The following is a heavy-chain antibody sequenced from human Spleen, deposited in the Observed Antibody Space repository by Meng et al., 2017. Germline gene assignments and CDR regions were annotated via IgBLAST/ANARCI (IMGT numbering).Heavy chain of an antibody. D-gene: IGHD3-3*01. CDR3: ARTAALDDY. J-gene: IGHJ4*02. CDR1: GFTFSDYY. CDR2: ISTSGGTK. Sequence: GESLKISCAVSGFTFSDYYMSWIRQAPGKGLEWVSYISTSGGTKHYADSVKGRFTISRDNAENSLSLQMNSLRADDTAVYYCARTAALDDYWGQGTLVTVSS. V-gene: IGHV3-11*04.